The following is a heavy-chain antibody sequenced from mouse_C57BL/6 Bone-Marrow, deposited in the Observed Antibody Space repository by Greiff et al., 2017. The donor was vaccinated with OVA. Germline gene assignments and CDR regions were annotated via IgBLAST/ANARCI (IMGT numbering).Heavy chain of an antibody. V-gene: IGHV5-6*01. Sequence: DVHLVESGGDLVKPGGSLKLSCAASGFTFSSYGMSWVRQTPDKRLEWVATISSGGSYTYYPDSVKGRFTISRDNAKNTLYLQMSSLKSEDTAMYYCAIFITTVVATFDYWGQGTTLTVSS. J-gene: IGHJ2*01. CDR1: GFTFSSYG. CDR3: AIFITTVVATFDY. D-gene: IGHD1-1*01. CDR2: ISSGGSYT.